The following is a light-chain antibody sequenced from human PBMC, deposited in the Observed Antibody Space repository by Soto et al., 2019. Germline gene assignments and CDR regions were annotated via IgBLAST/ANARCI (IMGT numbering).Light chain of an antibody. CDR2: GAF. CDR1: QSIGSN. Sequence: EIVMTQSPATLSVSPGERATLSCRASQSIGSNLAWYQQKPGQAPRLLIYGAFTRATGIPARFSGSGSGTEFTLTISSLQSEDFEVYYCQQYTNWPHTFGQGTEV. CDR3: QQYTNWPHT. V-gene: IGKV3-15*01. J-gene: IGKJ1*01.